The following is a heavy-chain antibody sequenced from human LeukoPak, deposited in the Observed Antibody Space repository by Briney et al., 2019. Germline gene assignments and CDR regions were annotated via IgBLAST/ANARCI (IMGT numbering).Heavy chain of an antibody. V-gene: IGHV4-34*01. CDR3: ARRWNYGRNYYIDV. Sequence: SETLSLTCAVYGGSFSNYYWSWIRQTPGKGMEWIGEINDSGRTNYNPSLMSRVTVSVDTSKNQFSLRLTSVTATDTAVYYCARRWNYGRNYYIDVWGKGAAVSVAS. J-gene: IGHJ6*03. CDR1: GGSFSNYY. CDR2: INDSGRT. D-gene: IGHD1-7*01.